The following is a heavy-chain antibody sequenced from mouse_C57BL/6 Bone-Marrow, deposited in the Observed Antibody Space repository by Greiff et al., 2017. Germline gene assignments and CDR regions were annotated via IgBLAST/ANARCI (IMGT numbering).Heavy chain of an antibody. CDR3: ARQPY. Sequence: EVQVVESGGDLVKPGGSLKLSCAASGFTFSSYGMSWVRPTPDKRLAWVATISSGGSYTYYPDSVKGRFTISRDNAKNTLYLQMSSLKSEDTAMYYGARQPYWGKGTTLTVSS. V-gene: IGHV5-6*01. J-gene: IGHJ2*01. CDR1: GFTFSSYG. CDR2: ISSGGSYT.